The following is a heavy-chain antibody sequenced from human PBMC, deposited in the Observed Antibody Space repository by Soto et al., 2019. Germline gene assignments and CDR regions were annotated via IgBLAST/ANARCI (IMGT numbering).Heavy chain of an antibody. D-gene: IGHD6-13*01. CDR2: MNPNSGTT. J-gene: IGHJ3*02. V-gene: IGHV1-8*01. Sequence: QVQLVQSGAEVKKPGASVKVSCKASGYTFTSYDINWVRQATGQGLEWMGWMNPNSGTTGYAQKFQGRVTMTRNTSISTAYMELSSLRSEDTAVYYCARGRPRARYSEDAFDIWGQGTMVTVSS. CDR3: ARGRPRARYSEDAFDI. CDR1: GYTFTSYD.